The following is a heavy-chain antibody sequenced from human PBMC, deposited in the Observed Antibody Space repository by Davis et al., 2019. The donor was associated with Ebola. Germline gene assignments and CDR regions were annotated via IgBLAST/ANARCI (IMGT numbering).Heavy chain of an antibody. V-gene: IGHV3-73*01. CDR3: TSTAGGVDY. CDR1: VFTFSSYG. D-gene: IGHD3-16*01. CDR2: IRSKANSYAT. J-gene: IGHJ4*02. Sequence: LSLTCAASVFTFSSYGMHWVRQASGKGLEWVGRIRSKANSYATAYAASVKGRFTISRDDSKNTAYLQMNSLKTEDTAVYYCTSTAGGVDYWGQGTLVTVSS.